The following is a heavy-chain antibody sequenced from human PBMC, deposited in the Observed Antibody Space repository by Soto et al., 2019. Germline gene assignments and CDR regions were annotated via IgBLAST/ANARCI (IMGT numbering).Heavy chain of an antibody. CDR1: GDSISGDYY. J-gene: IGHJ5*02. Sequence: SETLSLTCSISGDSISGDYYWGWIRQPPGKGLEWIGVVFHTGSTHYSPSLKSRVSISLDTSKKLFSVRLTSVTAADAAVYYCARQLQYAYDSWGPGILVTVSS. V-gene: IGHV4-38-2*01. D-gene: IGHD3-16*01. CDR3: ARQLQYAYDS. CDR2: VFHTGST.